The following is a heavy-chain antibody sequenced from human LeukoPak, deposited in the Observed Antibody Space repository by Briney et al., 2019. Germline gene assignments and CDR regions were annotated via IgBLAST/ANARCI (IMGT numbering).Heavy chain of an antibody. CDR2: IYSGGST. Sequence: PGGSLRLSCAASGFTVSSNYMSWVRQAPGKGLEWVSVIYSGGSTYYADSVKRRFTISRDNSKNTLYLQMNSLRADDTAVYYCARDHYDSSGSDYWGQGTLVTVS. V-gene: IGHV3-53*01. J-gene: IGHJ4*02. CDR1: GFTVSSNY. D-gene: IGHD3-22*01. CDR3: ARDHYDSSGSDY.